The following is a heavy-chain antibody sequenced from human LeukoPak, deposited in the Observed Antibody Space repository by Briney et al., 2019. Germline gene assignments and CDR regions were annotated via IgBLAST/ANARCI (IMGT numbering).Heavy chain of an antibody. J-gene: IGHJ4*02. CDR3: ARSCSSTSCYSAY. V-gene: IGHV3-64*01. CDR2: ISSNGGST. CDR1: GFTFRSYA. D-gene: IGHD2-2*02. Sequence: GGSLRLSXAASGFTFRSYAMHWVRQAPGKGLEYVSAISSNGGSTYYANSVKGRFTISRDNSRNTLYLQMGSLRAEDMAVYYCARSCSSTSCYSAYWGQGTLVTVSS.